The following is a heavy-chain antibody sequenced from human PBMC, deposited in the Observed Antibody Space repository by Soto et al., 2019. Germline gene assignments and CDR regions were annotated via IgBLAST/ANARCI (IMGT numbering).Heavy chain of an antibody. J-gene: IGHJ4*02. D-gene: IGHD4-17*01. Sequence: PSETLSLTCAVYGGSFSGYYWSWIRQPPGRGLEWIGEIKHSGSTNYNPSLKSRVTISVDTSKNQFSLKLSSVTAADTAVYYCARGYGDYDYWGQGTLVTVSS. CDR1: GGSFSGYY. V-gene: IGHV4-34*01. CDR3: ARGYGDYDY. CDR2: IKHSGST.